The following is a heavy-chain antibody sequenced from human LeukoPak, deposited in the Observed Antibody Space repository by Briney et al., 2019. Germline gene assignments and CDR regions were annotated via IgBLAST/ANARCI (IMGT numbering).Heavy chain of an antibody. V-gene: IGHV3-7*01. CDR2: IKQEGSEK. Sequence: GGSLRLSCAASGFTFSSYWMTWVRQAPGKGLEWVANIKQEGSEKYYVDSVKGRFTISRDNAKNTLYLQMNSLRAEDTAVYYCARDSREGLHWGQGTLVTVSS. D-gene: IGHD1-26*01. J-gene: IGHJ4*02. CDR1: GFTFSSYW. CDR3: ARDSREGLH.